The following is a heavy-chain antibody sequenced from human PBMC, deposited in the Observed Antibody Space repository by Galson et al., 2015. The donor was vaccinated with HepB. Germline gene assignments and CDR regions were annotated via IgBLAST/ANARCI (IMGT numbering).Heavy chain of an antibody. CDR1: GYTFSNHY. CDR3: AGLGTEVANIDH. CDR2: INPSGGST. J-gene: IGHJ4*02. D-gene: IGHD6-19*01. V-gene: IGHV1-46*01. Sequence: SVKVSCKASGYTFSNHYMNWVRQAPGLGLEYMGVINPSGGSTSYAQKFRGRVTMTRDTSTSTFYMELSSLRSDDTAVYYCAGLGTEVANIDHWGQGTLVTVSS.